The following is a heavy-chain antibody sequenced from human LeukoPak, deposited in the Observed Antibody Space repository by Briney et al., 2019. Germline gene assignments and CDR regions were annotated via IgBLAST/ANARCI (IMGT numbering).Heavy chain of an antibody. CDR3: ARDRVMITFGGVIVPSAFDI. V-gene: IGHV3-7*01. CDR2: IKQDGSEK. J-gene: IGHJ3*02. D-gene: IGHD3-16*02. CDR1: GFTFSSYW. Sequence: GGSLRLSCAASGFTFSSYWMSWVRQAPGKGLEWVANIKQDGSEKYYVDSVKGRFTISRDNAKNSPYLQMNSLRAEDTAVYYCARDRVMITFGGVIVPSAFDIWGQGTMVTVSS.